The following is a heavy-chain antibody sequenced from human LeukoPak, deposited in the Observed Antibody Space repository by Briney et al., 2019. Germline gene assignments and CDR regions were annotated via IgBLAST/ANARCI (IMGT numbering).Heavy chain of an antibody. CDR3: ARVGDWGDYY. D-gene: IGHD2-21*01. Sequence: GGSLRLSCAASGFTFSSYGMHWVRQAPGKGLEWVAFIRYDGSNKYYADSVKGRFTISRDNSKNTLYLQMNSLGADDTAVYYCARVGDWGDYYWGQGTLVTVSS. CDR1: GFTFSSYG. V-gene: IGHV3-30*02. J-gene: IGHJ4*02. CDR2: IRYDGSNK.